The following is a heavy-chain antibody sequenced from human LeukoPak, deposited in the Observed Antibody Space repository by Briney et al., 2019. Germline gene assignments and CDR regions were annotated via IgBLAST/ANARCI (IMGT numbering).Heavy chain of an antibody. CDR3: ARGIFGMVLNAFDL. Sequence: KPSETLSLTCTVSGGSISSYYWTWIRQPPGRGLEWVGYISYGGSTNYNPSLKSRVTISVDTSMNQFSLKLSSVTAADTAVYYCARGIFGMVLNAFDLWGRGTMVTVSS. D-gene: IGHD3-3*01. CDR2: ISYGGST. CDR1: GGSISSYY. J-gene: IGHJ3*01. V-gene: IGHV4-59*01.